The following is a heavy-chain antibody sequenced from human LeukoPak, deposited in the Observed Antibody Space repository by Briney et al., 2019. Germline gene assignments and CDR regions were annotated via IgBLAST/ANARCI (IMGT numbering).Heavy chain of an antibody. V-gene: IGHV3-74*03. D-gene: IGHD1-26*01. CDR3: ARAVYSGNYYGYSFDY. CDR2: INSDGSST. Sequence: GGSLRLSCAASGFTFSSYWMHWVRRAPGKGLVWLSCINSDGSSTTYADSVKGRFTISRDNAKNTLYLQMNSLRAEDTALYYCARAVYSGNYYGYSFDYWGQGTLVTVSS. CDR1: GFTFSSYW. J-gene: IGHJ4*02.